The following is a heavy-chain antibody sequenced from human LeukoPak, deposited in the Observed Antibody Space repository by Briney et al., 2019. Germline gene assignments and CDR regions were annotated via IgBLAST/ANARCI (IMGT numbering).Heavy chain of an antibody. CDR3: ERDGPAYSFEY. D-gene: IGHD2-21*01. CDR2: ISDSGGST. CDR1: GFHFSSCA. Sequence: GGSLRLSCSASGFHFSSCAMHWVRQAPGEGLEYVSAISDSGGSTYYADSVKGRFTFSRDNARNSLFLQMNRLRAEDTAVYYCERDGPAYSFEYWGQGTLVTVSS. V-gene: IGHV3-64*04. J-gene: IGHJ4*02.